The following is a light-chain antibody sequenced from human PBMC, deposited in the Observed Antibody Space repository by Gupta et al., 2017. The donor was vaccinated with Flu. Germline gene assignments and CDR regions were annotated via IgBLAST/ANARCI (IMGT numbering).Light chain of an antibody. CDR2: DVS. CDR3: CSYAGSNTGV. V-gene: IGLV2-11*01. CDR1: SSDVGGYKY. J-gene: IGLJ2*01. Sequence: VTISCTGTSSDVGGYKYVSWYQQHPGQAPMLMIYDVSRRPSGVPDLFSGSKSGNTASLTISGLQADDEADYYCCSYAGSNTGVFGGGTNLTVL.